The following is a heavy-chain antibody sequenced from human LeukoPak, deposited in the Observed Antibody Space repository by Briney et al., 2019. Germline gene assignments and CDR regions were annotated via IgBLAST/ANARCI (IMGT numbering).Heavy chain of an antibody. V-gene: IGHV3-23*01. J-gene: IGHJ3*02. CDR1: TFAFSSYG. Sequence: GGSLRLSCGASTFAFSSYGMSWVRQAPGKGLEWVSAISGSGGSTYYADSVKGRFTISRDNSKNSLYLQMNSLRAEDTAVYYCAKDGYCSAGSCFSANDAFDIWGQGTMVTVSS. CDR2: ISGSGGST. D-gene: IGHD2-15*01. CDR3: AKDGYCSAGSCFSANDAFDI.